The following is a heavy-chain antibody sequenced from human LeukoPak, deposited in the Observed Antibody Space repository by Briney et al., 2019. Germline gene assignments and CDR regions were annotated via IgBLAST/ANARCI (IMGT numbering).Heavy chain of an antibody. Sequence: SQTLSLTCTVSGGSISSGDYYWSWIRQPPGKGLEWIGYIYYSGSTNYNPSLKSRVTISVDTSKNQFSLKLTSVTAADTAVYYCARLGRISNWFDPWGQGTLVTVSS. V-gene: IGHV4-61*08. CDR1: GGSISSGDYY. D-gene: IGHD2-15*01. CDR3: ARLGRISNWFDP. CDR2: IYYSGST. J-gene: IGHJ5*02.